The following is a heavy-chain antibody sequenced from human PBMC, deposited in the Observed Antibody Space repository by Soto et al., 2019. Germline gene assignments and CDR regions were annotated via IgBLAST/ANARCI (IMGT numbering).Heavy chain of an antibody. D-gene: IGHD3-3*01. CDR1: GGSFRGYY. Sequence: PSETLSLNCAVYGGSFRGYYCSWIRQPPGKCLEWIGELNHSGRTNYNPSLKSRVTISVDTSKNQFSLKLSSVTAADTAVYYCARGLLIDFWGTRVWFDPWGQGTLVAVSS. V-gene: IGHV4-34*01. J-gene: IGHJ5*02. CDR2: LNHSGRT. CDR3: ARGLLIDFWGTRVWFDP.